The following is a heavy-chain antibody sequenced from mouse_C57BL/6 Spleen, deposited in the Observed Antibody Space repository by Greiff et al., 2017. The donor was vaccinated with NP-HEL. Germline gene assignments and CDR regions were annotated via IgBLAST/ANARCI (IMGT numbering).Heavy chain of an antibody. CDR1: GFSLTSYA. V-gene: IGHV2-9-1*01. CDR2: IWTGGGT. CDR3: ARNERQRRLREGYYYAMDD. Sequence: VKVVESGPGLVAPSQSLSITCTVSGFSLTSYAISWVRQPPGQGLEWLGVIWTGGGTNYNSALKSRLSISKDNSKSQVFLKRNSLKTEDTARYYCARNERQRRLREGYYYAMDDWGQGTSVTVSS. D-gene: IGHD3-2*02. J-gene: IGHJ4*01.